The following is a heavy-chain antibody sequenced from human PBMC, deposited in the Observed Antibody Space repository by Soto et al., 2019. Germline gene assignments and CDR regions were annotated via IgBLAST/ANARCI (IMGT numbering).Heavy chain of an antibody. Sequence: GGSLRLSCAASGFTFSSYSMNWVRQAPGKGLEWVSYISSSSSTIYYADSVKGRFTISRDNAKNSLYLQMNSLRAEDMAVYYCARDIAVSEPPWNYYYYYMDVWGKGTTVTVSS. CDR1: GFTFSSYS. V-gene: IGHV3-48*01. D-gene: IGHD3-16*02. CDR2: ISSSSSTI. J-gene: IGHJ6*03. CDR3: ARDIAVSEPPWNYYYYYMDV.